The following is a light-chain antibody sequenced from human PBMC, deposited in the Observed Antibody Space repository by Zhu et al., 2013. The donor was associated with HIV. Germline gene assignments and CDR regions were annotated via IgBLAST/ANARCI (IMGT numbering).Light chain of an antibody. CDR2: DAS. CDR3: QHRGSWPRT. Sequence: EIVMTQSPATLSVSPGERATLSCRASQSVSSSYLAWYQQKPGQAPRLLIYDASTRATGIPARFSGSGSGTDFTLTISSLEPEDFAVYFCQHRGSWPRTFGQGTKLEIQ. J-gene: IGKJ2*01. V-gene: IGKV3D-20*02. CDR1: QSVSSSY.